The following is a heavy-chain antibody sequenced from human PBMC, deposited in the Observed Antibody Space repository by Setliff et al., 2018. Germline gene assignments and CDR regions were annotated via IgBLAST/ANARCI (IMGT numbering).Heavy chain of an antibody. CDR1: GFIFSHYA. CDR2: ISYDGSDR. Sequence: PGGSLRLSCAASGFIFSHYAMHWVRQAPGKGLEGVARISYDGSDRYYGDSMRGRFTISRDNSRNTLYLEMNSLRADDTAVYYCAKDGYCSGGSCSLAIYGMNVWGQGTTVTVSS. D-gene: IGHD2-15*01. V-gene: IGHV3-30*18. J-gene: IGHJ6*02. CDR3: AKDGYCSGGSCSLAIYGMNV.